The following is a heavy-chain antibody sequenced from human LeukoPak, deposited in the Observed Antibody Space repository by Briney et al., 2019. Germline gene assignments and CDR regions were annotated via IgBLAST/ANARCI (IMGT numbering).Heavy chain of an antibody. D-gene: IGHD3-10*01. CDR3: ARGSFTMVRGVIRSRWGGAFDI. CDR2: INSDGSST. J-gene: IGHJ3*02. V-gene: IGHV3-74*01. CDR1: GFTFSSYW. Sequence: TGGSLRLSCAASGFTFSSYWMHWVRQAPGKGLVWVSRINSDGSSTSYADPVKGRFTILRDNAKNTLYLQMNSLRAEDTAVYYCARGSFTMVRGVIRSRWGGAFDIWGQGTMVTVSS.